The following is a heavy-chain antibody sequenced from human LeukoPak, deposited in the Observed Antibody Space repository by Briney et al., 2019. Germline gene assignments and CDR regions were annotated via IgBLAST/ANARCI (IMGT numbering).Heavy chain of an antibody. CDR3: ARDGYYYDSSGYPGAFDI. D-gene: IGHD3-22*01. J-gene: IGHJ3*02. V-gene: IGHV3-53*01. CDR1: GFTVSSNY. CDR2: IYSGGST. Sequence: GGSLRLSCAASGFTVSSNYMSWVRQAPGKGLEWVSVIYSGGSTYYADSVKGRFTISRDNSKNTLYLQMNSLRAEDTALYYCARDGYYYDSSGYPGAFDIWGQGTMVTVSS.